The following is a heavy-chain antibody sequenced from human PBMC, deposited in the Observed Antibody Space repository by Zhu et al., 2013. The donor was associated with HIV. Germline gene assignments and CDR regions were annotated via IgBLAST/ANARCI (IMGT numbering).Heavy chain of an antibody. D-gene: IGHD3-10*01. CDR2: IIPIFGTA. CDR1: GGTFSSYA. V-gene: IGHV1-69*01. Sequence: QVQLVQSGAEVKKPGSSVKVSCKASGGTFSSYAISWVRQAPGQGLEWMGGIIPIFGTANYAQKFQGRVTITADESTSTAYMELSSLRSEDTAVYYCARSVRVTMVRGVIPSLDYYYYYGMDVWGRRDHGHRLL. J-gene: IGHJ6*02. CDR3: ARSVRVTMVRGVIPSLDYYYYYGMDV.